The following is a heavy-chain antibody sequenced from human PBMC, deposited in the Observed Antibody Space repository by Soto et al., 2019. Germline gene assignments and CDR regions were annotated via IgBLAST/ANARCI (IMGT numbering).Heavy chain of an antibody. V-gene: IGHV1-69*01. Sequence: QVQLVQSGAEVKKPGSSVKVSCKASGGTFGSYAISWVRQAPGQGLEWMGGIIPIFGTANYAQKFQGRVTITADESTSTAYMELSSLRSEDTAVYYCARGWGRYYDSSGYYRTFDYWGQGTLVTVSS. D-gene: IGHD3-22*01. J-gene: IGHJ4*02. CDR3: ARGWGRYYDSSGYYRTFDY. CDR1: GGTFGSYA. CDR2: IIPIFGTA.